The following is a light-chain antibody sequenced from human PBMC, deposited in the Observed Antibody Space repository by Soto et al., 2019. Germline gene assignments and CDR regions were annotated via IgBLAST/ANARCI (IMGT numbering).Light chain of an antibody. CDR3: QQYDNWPYT. CDR1: QSVSSK. J-gene: IGKJ4*01. CDR2: GAS. V-gene: IGKV3-15*01. Sequence: EIVMTQSPATLSVSPGERATLSCRASQSVSSKLAWYQQKPGQAPRLLIYGASTRATVIPARCSGSGSGTEFARTISGLQSEDFEVYCCQQYDNWPYTFGGGAKVEIK.